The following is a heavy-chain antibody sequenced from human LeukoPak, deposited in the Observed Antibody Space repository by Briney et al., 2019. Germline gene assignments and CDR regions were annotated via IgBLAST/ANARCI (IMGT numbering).Heavy chain of an antibody. V-gene: IGHV3-74*01. CDR2: ITSDGSGT. CDR1: GFTFSTYW. Sequence: PGGSLRLSCAASGFTFSTYWMHWVRQAPGKGLVWVSRITSDGSGTTYADSMKGRFTISRDNAKNTLYLQMNSLIAEDTAVYYCVRDRFDPWGQGTLVTVSS. J-gene: IGHJ5*02. CDR3: VRDRFDP.